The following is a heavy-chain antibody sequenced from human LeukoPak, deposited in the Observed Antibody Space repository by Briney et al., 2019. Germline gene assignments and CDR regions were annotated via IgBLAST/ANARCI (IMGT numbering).Heavy chain of an antibody. CDR2: IYTSGST. D-gene: IGHD3-10*01. V-gene: IGHV4-4*07. CDR1: GGSISSYY. Sequence: SETLSLTCTVSGGSISSYYWSWIRQPAGKGLEWVGRIYTSGSTNYNPSLKSRVTMSVDTSKNQFSLKLCSVTAADTAVYYCAGSSITMVSRDWYFDLWGRGTLVTVSS. CDR3: AGSSITMVSRDWYFDL. J-gene: IGHJ2*01.